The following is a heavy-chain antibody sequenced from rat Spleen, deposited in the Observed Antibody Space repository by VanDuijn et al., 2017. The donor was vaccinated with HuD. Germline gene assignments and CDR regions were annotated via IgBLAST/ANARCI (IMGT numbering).Heavy chain of an antibody. CDR2: ISYDGGST. CDR3: ARQGISMMVVDF. V-gene: IGHV5-20*01. Sequence: EVQLVESGGGLVQPGRSLKLSCAASGFTFSDYYMAWVRQAPTKGLEWVASISYDGGSTYYRDSVKGRFTISRDNAKSSLYLQMDSLRSEDTATYYCARQGISMMVVDFWGQGVMVTVSS. J-gene: IGHJ2*01. D-gene: IGHD1-12*02. CDR1: GFTFSDYY.